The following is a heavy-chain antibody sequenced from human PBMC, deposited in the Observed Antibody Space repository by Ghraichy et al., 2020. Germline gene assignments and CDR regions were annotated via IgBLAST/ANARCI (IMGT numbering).Heavy chain of an antibody. V-gene: IGHV1-18*04. CDR1: GYTFTSYG. CDR2: ISGYNGNT. D-gene: IGHD2-2*01. CDR3: ARDRGGLPIVVVPAAVFDN. J-gene: IGHJ4*02. Sequence: ASVKVSCKASGYTFTSYGISWVRQAPGQGLEWMGWISGYNGNTKYARKLQGRVTMTTDTSTSTAYMELRSLRSDDTAMYYCARDRGGLPIVVVPAAVFDNWGQGTLVTVPS.